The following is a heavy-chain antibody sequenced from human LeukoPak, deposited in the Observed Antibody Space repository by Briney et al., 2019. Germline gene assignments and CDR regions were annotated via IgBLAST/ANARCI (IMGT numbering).Heavy chain of an antibody. D-gene: IGHD2-2*01. Sequence: GGSLRLSCAASGFTFSAHYMSWIRQAPGKGLEWVSYISSSGTTIYYADSVKGRFTISRDNAKHSLYLQMNSLRTEDTAVYYCARGDCSSPSCYYFDYWGQGTLVTVSS. CDR2: ISSSGTTI. CDR1: GFTFSAHY. CDR3: ARGDCSSPSCYYFDY. V-gene: IGHV3-11*04. J-gene: IGHJ4*02.